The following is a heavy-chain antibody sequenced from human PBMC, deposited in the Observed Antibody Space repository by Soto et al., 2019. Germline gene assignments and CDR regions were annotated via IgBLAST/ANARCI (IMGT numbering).Heavy chain of an antibody. CDR2: INHSGST. Sequence: QVQLQQWGAGLLKPSETLSLTCAVYGGSFSGYYWSWIRQPPGKGLEWIGEINHSGSTNYNPSLKSRVTISVATSKNQFSLKMSSVTAADTAVYYCASIAVAGKGVYDYYGMDVWGQGTTVTVSS. D-gene: IGHD6-19*01. V-gene: IGHV4-34*01. CDR3: ASIAVAGKGVYDYYGMDV. J-gene: IGHJ6*02. CDR1: GGSFSGYY.